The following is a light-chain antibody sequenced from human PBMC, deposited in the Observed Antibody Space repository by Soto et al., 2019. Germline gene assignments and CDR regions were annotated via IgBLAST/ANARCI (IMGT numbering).Light chain of an antibody. V-gene: IGKV1-5*03. Sequence: DIQMTQSPSSRSASVGDRVTITCRGSQGISSWLAWYQQKPGKAPRLPIYKASSLASGVPSRFSGSGSGTEFALSISSLQPDDFATYYCQQYKTFGQRTRVEIK. CDR2: KAS. CDR1: QGISSW. J-gene: IGKJ1*01. CDR3: QQYKT.